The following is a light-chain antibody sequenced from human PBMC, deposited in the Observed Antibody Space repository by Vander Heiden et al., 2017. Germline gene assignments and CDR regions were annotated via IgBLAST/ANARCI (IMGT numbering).Light chain of an antibody. CDR3: QQSYSTPLT. Sequence: DIQITHSPSSMSASVGDRVTLTRRARQSISSYLNWYQQKPGKAPKLLIYAASSLQSGVPSRFSGSGSGTDFTLTISSLQAEDFATYYCQQSYSTPLTFGGGTKVEIK. V-gene: IGKV1-39*01. CDR2: AAS. J-gene: IGKJ4*01. CDR1: QSISSY.